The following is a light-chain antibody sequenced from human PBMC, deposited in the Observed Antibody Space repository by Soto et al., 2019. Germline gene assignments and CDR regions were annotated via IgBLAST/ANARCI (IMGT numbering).Light chain of an antibody. J-gene: IGKJ4*01. CDR3: QQYNDWPLT. CDR2: DIS. V-gene: IGKV3D-15*01. Sequence: EIVVTQSPATLSLSPVEIATLSCRASQSVSSNLAWYQQKPGQAPSLLIYDISARATGIPTRFSGSGSGTEFTLTISSLQSEDFAVYYCQQYNDWPLTFGGGTKVDIK. CDR1: QSVSSN.